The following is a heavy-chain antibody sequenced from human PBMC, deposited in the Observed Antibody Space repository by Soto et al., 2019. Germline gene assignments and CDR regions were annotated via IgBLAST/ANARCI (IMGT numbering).Heavy chain of an antibody. D-gene: IGHD2-15*01. V-gene: IGHV4-59*08. J-gene: IGHJ4*02. Sequence: SETLSLTCTVSGGSLNSYYWSWIRQPPGKGLEWIGYIFYIGGADYNPSLKSRVTISVDTSKNQFSLELSSVTAADTAVYYCARHVTGYCSGGPCPYYFDVRGQRTPVTVSS. CDR1: GGSLNSYY. CDR3: ARHVTGYCSGGPCPYYFDV. CDR2: IFYIGGA.